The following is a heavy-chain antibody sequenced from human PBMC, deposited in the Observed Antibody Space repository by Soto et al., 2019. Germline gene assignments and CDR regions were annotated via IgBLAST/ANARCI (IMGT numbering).Heavy chain of an antibody. CDR1: VHLFEQC. Sequence: QVQLEQSGGEEKEPGAREEVSCEACVHLFEQCDSPGARQAPGRGLGWLGWISPYTGNTYYATKVQGRLTLTTDTSTSTAFMDLGSLTSADTAVYYCAMVDLYVTPTPQDVWGQGTTVTVSS. CDR3: AMVDLYVTPTPQDV. V-gene: IGHV1-18*01. D-gene: IGHD3-16*01. J-gene: IGHJ6*02. CDR2: ISPYTGNT.